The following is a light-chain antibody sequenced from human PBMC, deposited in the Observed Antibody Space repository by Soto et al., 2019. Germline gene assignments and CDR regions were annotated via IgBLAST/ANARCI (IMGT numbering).Light chain of an antibody. J-gene: IGKJ2*01. Sequence: DIQITQSPYSLSASLRDRVTITSRASQSISIWLAWYQQKPGKAPKLLIYDASSLESGVPSRFSGSGSGTEFTLTISSLQPDDFATYYCQQYNSYPYTFGQGTKVDIK. CDR1: QSISIW. V-gene: IGKV1-5*01. CDR2: DAS. CDR3: QQYNSYPYT.